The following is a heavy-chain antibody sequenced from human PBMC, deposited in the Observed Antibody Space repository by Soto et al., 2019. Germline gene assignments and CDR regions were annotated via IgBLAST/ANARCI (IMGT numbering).Heavy chain of an antibody. CDR2: VYFSGSA. D-gene: IGHD7-27*01. CDR3: ARHQRLGHFDX. J-gene: IGHJ4*02. CDR1: GGSISTYY. V-gene: IGHV4-59*08. Sequence: PSETLSLTCTVSGGSISTYYWSWIRQPPGKGLEWIGYVYFSGSANYNPSLKTGVTISVDTSRNQFSLKVSSVTAADTAVYYCARHQRLGHFDXWGQGTLVTVSS.